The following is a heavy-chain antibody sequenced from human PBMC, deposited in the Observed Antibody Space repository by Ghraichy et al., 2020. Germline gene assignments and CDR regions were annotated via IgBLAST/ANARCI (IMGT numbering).Heavy chain of an antibody. V-gene: IGHV3-21*01. CDR2: ISSSSSYI. J-gene: IGHJ4*02. D-gene: IGHD2-2*01. CDR1: GFTFSSYS. CDR3: ARVDCSSTSCQRGDY. Sequence: GGSLRLSCAASGFTFSSYSMNWVRQAPGKGLEWVSSISSSSSYIYYADSVEGRFTISRDNAKNSLYLQMNSLRAEDTAVYYCARVDCSSTSCQRGDYWGQGTLVTVSS.